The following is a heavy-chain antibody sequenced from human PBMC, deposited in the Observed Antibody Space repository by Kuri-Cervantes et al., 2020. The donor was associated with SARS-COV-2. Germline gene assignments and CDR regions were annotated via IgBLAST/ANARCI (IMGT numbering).Heavy chain of an antibody. CDR2: INWNSGSI. J-gene: IGHJ6*03. V-gene: IGHV3-20*04. CDR1: GFAFEDYG. D-gene: IGHD2-2*01. Sequence: GESLKISCVASGFAFEDYGMGWVRQVPGKRLEWVSGINWNSGSIGYVDSVKGRFTISRDNAKNSQYLQMNDLRPEDTALYFCAKSRDYDCSSVCWSGYYFYYMDVWGKGTTVTVSS. CDR3: AKSRDYDCSSVCWSGYYFYYMDV.